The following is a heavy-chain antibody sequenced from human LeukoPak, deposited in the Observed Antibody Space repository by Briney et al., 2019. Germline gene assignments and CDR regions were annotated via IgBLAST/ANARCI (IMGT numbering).Heavy chain of an antibody. CDR3: AKELAADY. D-gene: IGHD6-13*01. CDR2: IWYDGSNK. Sequence: GGSLRLSCAASGFTFSSYGMHWVRQAPGKGLEWVAVIWYDGSNKYYADSVKGRFTISRDNSKNTPYLQMNSLRAEDTAVYYRAKELAADYWDQGTLVTVSS. CDR1: GFTFSSYG. J-gene: IGHJ4*02. V-gene: IGHV3-33*06.